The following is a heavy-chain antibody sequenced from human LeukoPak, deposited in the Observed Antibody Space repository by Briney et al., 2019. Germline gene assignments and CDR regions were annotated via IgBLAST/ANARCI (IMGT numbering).Heavy chain of an antibody. Sequence: GGSLRLSCAASGFTVSSNYMSWVRQAPGKGLEWVSVIYSGGSTYYADSVKGRFTISRDNSKNTLYLQMNSLRAEDTAVYYCARSTYYDFWSGSQRSFDYWGQGTLVTVSS. D-gene: IGHD3-3*01. CDR2: IYSGGST. J-gene: IGHJ4*02. V-gene: IGHV3-66*01. CDR1: GFTVSSNY. CDR3: ARSTYYDFWSGSQRSFDY.